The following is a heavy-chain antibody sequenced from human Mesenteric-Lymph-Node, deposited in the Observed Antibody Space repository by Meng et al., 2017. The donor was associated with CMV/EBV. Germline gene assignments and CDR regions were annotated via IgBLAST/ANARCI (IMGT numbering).Heavy chain of an antibody. V-gene: IGHV4-39*01. Sequence: SETLSLTCTVSGGSISSSSYYWGWIRQPPGKGLEWIGSIYYSGSTYYNPSLKSRVTISVDTSKNQFSLKLSSVTAADTAVYYCGAGHYYGMDVWGQGTTVTVSS. J-gene: IGHJ6*02. CDR2: IYYSGST. CDR1: GGSISSSSYY. CDR3: GAGHYYGMDV.